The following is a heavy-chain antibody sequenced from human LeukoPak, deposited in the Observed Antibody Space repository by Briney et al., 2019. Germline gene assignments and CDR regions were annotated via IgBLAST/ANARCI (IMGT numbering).Heavy chain of an antibody. CDR3: ARIWVGELLCSRANWLDP. CDR2: INHSGST. D-gene: IGHD3-10*01. V-gene: IGHV4-34*01. CDR1: GGSFSGYY. J-gene: IGHJ5*02. Sequence: PSETLSLTCAVYGGSFSGYYWSWIRQPPGKGLEWIGEINHSGSTNYNPSLKSRVTISVDTSKNQFSLKLSSVTAADTAVYYCARIWVGELLCSRANWLDPWGQGTLVTVSS.